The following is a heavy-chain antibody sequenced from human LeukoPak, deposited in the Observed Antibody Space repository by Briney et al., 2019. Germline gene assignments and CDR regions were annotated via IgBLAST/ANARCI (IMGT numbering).Heavy chain of an antibody. CDR3: ARDQAATTNPSWFDP. V-gene: IGHV3-23*01. Sequence: PGGSLRLSCAASGFTFSSYAMSWVRQAPGKGLEWVSAISGSGGSTYYADSVKGRFTISRDNSKNTLYLQMNSLRAEDTAVYYCARDQAATTNPSWFDPWGQGTLVTVSS. D-gene: IGHD5-12*01. J-gene: IGHJ5*02. CDR1: GFTFSSYA. CDR2: ISGSGGST.